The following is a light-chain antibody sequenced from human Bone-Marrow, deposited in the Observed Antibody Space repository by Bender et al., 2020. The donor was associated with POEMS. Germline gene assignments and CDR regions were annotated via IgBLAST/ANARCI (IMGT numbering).Light chain of an antibody. J-gene: IGLJ1*01. Sequence: SYELTQPPSVSVSPGQTASITCSGDKLGDKYACWYQQKPGQSPVLVIYQDSKRPSGIPERFSGSNSGNTATLTISRVEAGDEADYYCQVWDISSDHLYVFGTGTKVTVL. CDR1: KLGDKY. CDR3: QVWDISSDHLYV. V-gene: IGLV3-1*01. CDR2: QDS.